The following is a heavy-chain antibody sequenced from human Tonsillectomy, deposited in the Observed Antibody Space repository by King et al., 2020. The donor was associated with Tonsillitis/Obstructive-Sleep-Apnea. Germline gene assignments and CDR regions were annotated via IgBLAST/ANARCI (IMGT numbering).Heavy chain of an antibody. V-gene: IGHV4-59*08. J-gene: IGHJ4*02. CDR1: GGSISSYY. CDR2: IYYSGST. Sequence: VQLQESGPGLVKPSETLSLTCTVSGGSISSYYWSWIRQPPGKGLEWIGYIYYSGSTNYNPSLKSRVTISVDTSKNQFSLKLSSVTAADTAVYYCASLGYSSGWYSFDYWGQGTLVPVSS. CDR3: ASLGYSSGWYSFDY. D-gene: IGHD6-19*01.